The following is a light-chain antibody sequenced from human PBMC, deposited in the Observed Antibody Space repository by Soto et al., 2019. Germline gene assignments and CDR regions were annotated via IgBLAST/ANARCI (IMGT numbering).Light chain of an antibody. CDR1: QDIANY. CDR3: QQVNSYPLT. J-gene: IGKJ4*01. Sequence: DIQLTQSPSFLSASVGDRVTITCRASQDIANYLAWYQHKPGKAPKFLIYGTSTLQSGVPSRFSGSGSGTEFTLTISSLQPEDFATYYCQQVNSYPLTFGGGTKVDIK. CDR2: GTS. V-gene: IGKV1-9*01.